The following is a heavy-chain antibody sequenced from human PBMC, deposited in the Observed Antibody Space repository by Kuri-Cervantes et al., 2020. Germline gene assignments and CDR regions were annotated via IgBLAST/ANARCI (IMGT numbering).Heavy chain of an antibody. CDR1: GFTFSNAW. CDR2: ISGSGGST. V-gene: IGHV3-23*01. D-gene: IGHD3-22*01. Sequence: GGSLRLSCAASGFTFSNAWMSWVRQAPGKGLEWVSAISGSGGSTYYADSVKGRFTISRDNSKNTLYLQMNSPRAEDTAVYYCAKASSYYDSSGYYPGYWGQGTLVTVSS. CDR3: AKASSYYDSSGYYPGY. J-gene: IGHJ4*02.